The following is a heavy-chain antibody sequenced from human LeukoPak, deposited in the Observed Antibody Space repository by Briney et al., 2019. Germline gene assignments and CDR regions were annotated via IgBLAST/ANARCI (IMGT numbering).Heavy chain of an antibody. D-gene: IGHD6-19*01. CDR3: ARTSSSVWGEPSYFDY. V-gene: IGHV3-21*01. CDR1: GFTFSSYS. Sequence: GGSLRLSCAASGFTFSSYSMNWVRQAPGKGLEWVSSISSSSSYIYYADSVKGRFTISRDNAKNSLYLQMNSLRAEDTAVYYCARTSSSVWGEPSYFDYWGQGTLVTVSS. J-gene: IGHJ4*02. CDR2: ISSSSSYI.